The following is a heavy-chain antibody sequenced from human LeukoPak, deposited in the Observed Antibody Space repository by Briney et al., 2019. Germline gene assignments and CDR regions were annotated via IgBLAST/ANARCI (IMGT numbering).Heavy chain of an antibody. CDR1: GGSFSGYY. CDR2: INHSGST. D-gene: IGHD6-19*01. Sequence: SETLSLTCAVYGGSFSGYYWNWIRQPPGKGLEWIGEINHSGSTNYNPSLKSRVTISVDTSKNQFSLKLSSVTAADTAVYYCARLERWGAYSSGWGYFDYWGQGTLVTVSS. V-gene: IGHV4-34*01. J-gene: IGHJ4*02. CDR3: ARLERWGAYSSGWGYFDY.